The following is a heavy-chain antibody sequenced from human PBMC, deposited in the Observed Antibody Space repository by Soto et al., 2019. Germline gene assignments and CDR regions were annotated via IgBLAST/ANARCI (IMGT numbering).Heavy chain of an antibody. CDR1: GFTFSSYS. Sequence: EVQLVESGGGLVQPGGSLRLSCAASGFTFSSYSMNWVRQAPGKGLEWVSYISSSSSSTIYYADSVKGRFTISRDNAKNSLYLQMNSLRDEDTAVYYCARGLGVANNWFDPWGQGTLVTVSS. J-gene: IGHJ5*02. V-gene: IGHV3-48*02. CDR3: ARGLGVANNWFDP. CDR2: ISSSSSSTI. D-gene: IGHD2-21*01.